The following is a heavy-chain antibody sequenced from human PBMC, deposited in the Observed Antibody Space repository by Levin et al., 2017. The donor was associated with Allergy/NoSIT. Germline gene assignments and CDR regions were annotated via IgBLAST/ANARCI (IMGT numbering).Heavy chain of an antibody. D-gene: IGHD5-24*01. J-gene: IGHJ4*02. CDR2: IWYDGSNK. CDR3: ARGRIWLQCDY. V-gene: IGHV3-33*01. Sequence: GGSLRLSCAASGFTFSSYGMHWVRQAPGKGLEWVAVIWYDGSNKYYADSVKGRFTISRDNSKNTLYLQMNSLRAEDTAVYYCARGRIWLQCDYWGQGTLVTVSS. CDR1: GFTFSSYG.